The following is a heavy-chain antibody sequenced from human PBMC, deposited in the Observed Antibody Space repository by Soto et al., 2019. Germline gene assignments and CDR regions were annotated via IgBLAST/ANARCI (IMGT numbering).Heavy chain of an antibody. V-gene: IGHV1-3*01. CDR1: GYTLSTHA. CDR3: ARDKYYHIWSGYYMGTPFDY. CDR2: INAGNDNT. Sequence: ASVKVSCKASGYTLSTHAMHWVRQAPGQSLEWMGWINAGNDNTKYSQRLQDRVTIIRDTSASTVYMELSSLRSEDTAVYYCARDKYYHIWSGYYMGTPFDYWGQGTQVTVSS. D-gene: IGHD3-3*01. J-gene: IGHJ4*02.